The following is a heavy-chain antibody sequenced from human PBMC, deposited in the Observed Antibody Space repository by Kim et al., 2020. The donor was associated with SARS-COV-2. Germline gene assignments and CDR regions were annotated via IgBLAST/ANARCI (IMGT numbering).Heavy chain of an antibody. CDR1: GGSISSYY. D-gene: IGHD3-22*01. CDR2: IYYSGST. CDR3: ARHGPFYDSSGYYYGYYFDY. J-gene: IGHJ4*02. Sequence: SETLSLTCTVSGGSISSYYWSWIRQPPGKGLEWIGYIYYSGSTNYNPSLKSRVTISVDTSKNQFSLKLSSVTAADTAVYYCARHGPFYDSSGYYYGYYFDYWGQGTLVTVSS. V-gene: IGHV4-59*08.